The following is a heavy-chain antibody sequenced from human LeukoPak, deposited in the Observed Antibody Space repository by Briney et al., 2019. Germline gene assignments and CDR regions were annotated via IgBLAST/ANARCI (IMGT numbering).Heavy chain of an antibody. Sequence: GGSLRLSCAASGFTFSSYAMSWVRQAPGKGLEWVSAISGSGGSTYYADSVKGRFTISRDNSKSTLYLQMNSLRAEDTAVYYCARLFGSRSWGYYMDVWGKGTTVTVSS. V-gene: IGHV3-23*01. D-gene: IGHD6-13*01. J-gene: IGHJ6*03. CDR2: ISGSGGST. CDR3: ARLFGSRSWGYYMDV. CDR1: GFTFSSYA.